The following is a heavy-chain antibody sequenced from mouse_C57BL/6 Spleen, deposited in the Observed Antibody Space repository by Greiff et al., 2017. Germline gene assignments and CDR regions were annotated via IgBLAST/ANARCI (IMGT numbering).Heavy chain of an antibody. J-gene: IGHJ2*01. CDR2: FDPSDSYT. Sequence: QVQLQQSGAELVMPGASVKLSCKASGYTFISYWMHWVKQRPGQGLEWIGEFDPSDSYTNYNQKFKGKSTLTVDKSSSTAYMQLSSLTSEDSAVYYCARRGGKGDFDDWGQGTTLTVSS. CDR3: ARRGGKGDFDD. V-gene: IGHV1-69*01. CDR1: GYTFISYW. D-gene: IGHD1-1*02.